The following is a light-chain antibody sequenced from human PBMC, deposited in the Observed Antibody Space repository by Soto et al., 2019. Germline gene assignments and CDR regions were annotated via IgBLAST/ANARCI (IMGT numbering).Light chain of an antibody. CDR1: SSDIGSHNF. V-gene: IGLV2-14*01. CDR2: VVS. J-gene: IGLJ3*02. CDR3: SSYTSTYIGV. Sequence: QSALTQPASVSGSPGQSITISCTGTSSDIGSHNFVSWHHQHPGKAPKFIIYVVSNRLSGVSNRFSGSKSGNTASLTISGLQADDEADYYCSSYTSTYIGVFGGGTKVTVL.